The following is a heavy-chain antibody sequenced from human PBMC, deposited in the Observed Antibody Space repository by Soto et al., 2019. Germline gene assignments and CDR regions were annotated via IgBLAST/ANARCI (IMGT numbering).Heavy chain of an antibody. CDR2: IYYSGST. Sequence: QVQLQESGPGLVKPSQTLSLTCTVSGGSISSGDYYWSWIRQPPGKGLEWIGYIYYSGSTYYNPSLKSRVTLSVDTSKNQFSLKASSVTAADTAVYYSARDWVVVAATPPYYYYGMDVWGQGTTVTVSS. CDR3: ARDWVVVAATPPYYYYGMDV. D-gene: IGHD2-15*01. J-gene: IGHJ6*02. V-gene: IGHV4-30-4*01. CDR1: GGSISSGDYY.